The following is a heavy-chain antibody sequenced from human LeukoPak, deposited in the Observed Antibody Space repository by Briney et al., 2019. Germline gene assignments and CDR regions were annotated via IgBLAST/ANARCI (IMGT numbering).Heavy chain of an antibody. CDR2: IYSGGST. V-gene: IGHV3-66*01. CDR1: GFTVSSNY. D-gene: IGHD6-13*01. Sequence: GGSLRLSCAASGFTVSSNYMSWFRQAPGKGLEWVSVIYSGGSTYYADSVKGRFTISRDNTKNTLYLQMNSLRAEDTAVYYCASIDSSSWYDYYYYGMDVWGQGTTVTVSS. CDR3: ASIDSSSWYDYYYYGMDV. J-gene: IGHJ6*02.